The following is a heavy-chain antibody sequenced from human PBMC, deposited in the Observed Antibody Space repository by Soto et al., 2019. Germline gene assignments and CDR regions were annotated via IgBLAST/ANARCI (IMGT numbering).Heavy chain of an antibody. CDR1: GGSISSYY. D-gene: IGHD3-10*01. CDR2: IYYSGRT. CDR3: ARHNYGSGSTYFDY. V-gene: IGHV4-59*08. J-gene: IGHJ4*02. Sequence: QVQLQESGPGLVKPSETLSLTCTVSGGSISSYYWSCIRQPPGKGLEWIGYIYYSGRTNYNPSLKSRVTISVDTSKNPFSLKLNSMTAADTAVYYCARHNYGSGSTYFDYWGQGTLVTVS.